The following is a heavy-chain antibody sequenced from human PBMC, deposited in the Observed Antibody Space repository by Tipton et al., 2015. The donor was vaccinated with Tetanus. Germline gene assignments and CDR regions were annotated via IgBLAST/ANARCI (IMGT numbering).Heavy chain of an antibody. CDR2: ISSSSTI. D-gene: IGHD6-19*01. V-gene: IGHV3-48*02. CDR3: ARAGSALDSGYSSGWYHFDY. Sequence: SLRLSCAASGFTFSSYSMNWVRQAPGKGLEWVSYISSSSTIYYADSVKGRFTISRDNAKNSLYLQMNSLRDEDTAVYYCARAGSALDSGYSSGWYHFDYWGQGTLVTVSS. CDR1: GFTFSSYS. J-gene: IGHJ4*02.